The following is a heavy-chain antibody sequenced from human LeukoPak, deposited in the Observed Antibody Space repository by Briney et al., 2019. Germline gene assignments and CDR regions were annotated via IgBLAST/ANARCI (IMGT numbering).Heavy chain of an antibody. CDR2: ISGSGGST. CDR3: AKDGYGGFLEWLSLGSYYYYMDA. Sequence: PGGSLRLSCAASGFTFSSYAMSWVRQAPGKGLEWVSAISGSGGSTYYADSVKGRFTISRDNSKNTLYLQMNSLRAEDTAVYYCAKDGYGGFLEWLSLGSYYYYMDAWGKGTTVTVSS. D-gene: IGHD3-3*01. V-gene: IGHV3-23*01. J-gene: IGHJ6*03. CDR1: GFTFSSYA.